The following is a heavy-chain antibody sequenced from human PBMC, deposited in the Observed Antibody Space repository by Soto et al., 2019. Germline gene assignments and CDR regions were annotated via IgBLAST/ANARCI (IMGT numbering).Heavy chain of an antibody. D-gene: IGHD6-13*01. CDR2: ISAYNGNT. V-gene: IGHV1-18*04. CDR3: ASGAENSSSWLPYYYYGMDV. CDR1: GYTFTSYC. Sequence: ASVNVSCKSSGYTFTSYCISWVRQAPGQGLECMGWISAYNGNTNYAQKLQGRVTMTTDTSTSTAYMELRSLRSDDTAVYYCASGAENSSSWLPYYYYGMDVWGQGTTVTVSS. J-gene: IGHJ6*02.